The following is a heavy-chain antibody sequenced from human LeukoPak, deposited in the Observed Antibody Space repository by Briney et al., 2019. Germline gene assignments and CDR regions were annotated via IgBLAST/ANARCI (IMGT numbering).Heavy chain of an antibody. V-gene: IGHV1-8*02. CDR2: MNPNSGNT. CDR3: ARGPGGLQRYNWFDP. Sequence: ASVKVSCKASGYTFTSYGISWVRQATGQGLEWMGWMNPNSGNTGYAQKFQGRVTMTRNTSISTAYMELSSLRSEDTAVYYCARGPGGLQRYNWFDPWGQGTLVTVSS. D-gene: IGHD5-24*01. J-gene: IGHJ5*02. CDR1: GYTFTSYG.